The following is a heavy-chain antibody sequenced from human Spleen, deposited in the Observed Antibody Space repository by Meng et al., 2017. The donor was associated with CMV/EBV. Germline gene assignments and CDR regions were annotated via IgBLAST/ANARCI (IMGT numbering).Heavy chain of an antibody. CDR2: IYTSGST. CDR3: ATGSGDFDH. D-gene: IGHD1-26*01. J-gene: IGHJ4*02. Sequence: QVHRLGLGSGLVNPSETLSLTCTYSGGASSSYYWSWIRQPAGKGLEWIGRIYTSGSTNYNPSLKSRVTMSVDTSKNQIFLRLRSVTAADTAVYYCATGSGDFDHWGQGTLVTVFS. V-gene: IGHV4-4*07. CDR1: GGASSSYY.